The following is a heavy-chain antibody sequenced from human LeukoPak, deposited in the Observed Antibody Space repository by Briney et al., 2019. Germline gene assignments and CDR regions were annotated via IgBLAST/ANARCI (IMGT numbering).Heavy chain of an antibody. CDR1: GYTLTELS. Sequence: GASVTVSCKVSGYTLTELSMHWVRQAPAKGLEWMGGFDPEDGETIYAQKFQGRVTMTEDTSTDTAYMELSSLRSEDTAVYYCATAQYCSSTSCGYFQHWGQGTLVTVSS. D-gene: IGHD2-2*01. CDR2: FDPEDGET. CDR3: ATAQYCSSTSCGYFQH. V-gene: IGHV1-24*01. J-gene: IGHJ1*01.